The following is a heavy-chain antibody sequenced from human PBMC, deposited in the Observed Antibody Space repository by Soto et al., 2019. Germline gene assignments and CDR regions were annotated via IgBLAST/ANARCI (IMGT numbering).Heavy chain of an antibody. J-gene: IGHJ4*02. V-gene: IGHV3-23*01. CDR1: GFTFSTYA. CDR3: AKRLTYEPQHTFDN. Sequence: PGGSLRLSCAASGFTFSTYAMAWVRQAPGKGLEWVSSITGDATTTFYADSVKGRFTISRDNSKNTLYLQMDSLRVEDTAVYYCAKRLTYEPQHTFDNWGQGVLVTVSS. CDR2: ITGDATTT. D-gene: IGHD3-22*01.